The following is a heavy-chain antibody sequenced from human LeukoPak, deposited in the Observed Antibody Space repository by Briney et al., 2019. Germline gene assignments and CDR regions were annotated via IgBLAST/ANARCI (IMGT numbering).Heavy chain of an antibody. CDR3: SRHLDSSRFTYYYGMDV. CDR2: IDNSGETR. Sequence: PGGSLRLSCAGSGFTFSSYEMNWVRQAPGKGLEWVSYIDNSGETRYYADSVKGRFTISRDNAKSSLYLQMNSLRAEDTAVYYCSRHLDSSRFTYYYGMDVWGQGTTVTVSS. CDR1: GFTFSSYE. J-gene: IGHJ6*02. V-gene: IGHV3-48*03. D-gene: IGHD6-13*01.